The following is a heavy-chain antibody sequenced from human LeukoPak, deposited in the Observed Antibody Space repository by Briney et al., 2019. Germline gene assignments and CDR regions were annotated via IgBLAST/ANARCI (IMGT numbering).Heavy chain of an antibody. Sequence: PSETLSLTCTVSGGSLSTIGYFWGGMLQPPGKGLWWLGIIYYSGTTYYNPSLKSRVTISVDTSKNQLSLKLSSVTAADTAVYYCARRGLYGSSPFDPWGQGTLVTVSS. CDR1: GGSLSTIGYF. CDR2: IYYSGTT. J-gene: IGHJ5*02. V-gene: IGHV4-39*01. CDR3: ARRGLYGSSPFDP. D-gene: IGHD2-2*01.